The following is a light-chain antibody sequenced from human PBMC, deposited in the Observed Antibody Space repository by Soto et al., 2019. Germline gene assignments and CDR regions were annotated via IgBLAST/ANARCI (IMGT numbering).Light chain of an antibody. Sequence: EILMTQSPATLSVSPGERATLSCRASQSVNTNLAWYQQKPGRAPRLLIYGASTRATDIPARFSGSGSGTEFTLTISSLQTEDSAVYYCQHYNNWPPWTFGQGTKVEI. CDR1: QSVNTN. CDR2: GAS. CDR3: QHYNNWPPWT. V-gene: IGKV3-15*01. J-gene: IGKJ1*01.